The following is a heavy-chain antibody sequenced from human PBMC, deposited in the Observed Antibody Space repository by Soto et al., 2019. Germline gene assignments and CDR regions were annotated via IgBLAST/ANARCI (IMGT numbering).Heavy chain of an antibody. V-gene: IGHV3-23*01. CDR2: ITSTGSST. J-gene: IGHJ4*02. Sequence: EVQLLESGGGFVQPGGSLRLSCAASGFIFSNYAMTWVRQAPGKGLEWVSAITSTGSSTYYADSVKGRFTTSRDNSKNTLYLQINSLTAEDTALYYCANGAECYVVSSLDYWGQGTLVTVSS. D-gene: IGHD2-15*01. CDR3: ANGAECYVVSSLDY. CDR1: GFIFSNYA.